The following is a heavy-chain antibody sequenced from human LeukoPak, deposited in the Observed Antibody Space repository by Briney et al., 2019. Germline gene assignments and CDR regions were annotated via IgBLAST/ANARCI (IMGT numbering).Heavy chain of an antibody. CDR3: AREGGSYHPTYNWFDP. CDR1: GGSISSSSYY. CDR2: IYYSGST. Sequence: PSETLSLTCTVSGGSISSSSYYWGWIRQPPGKGLEWIGYIYYSGSTNYNPSLKSRVTISVDTSKNQFSLKLSSVTAADTAVYYCAREGGSYHPTYNWFDPWGQGTLVTVSS. D-gene: IGHD1-26*01. V-gene: IGHV4-61*01. J-gene: IGHJ5*02.